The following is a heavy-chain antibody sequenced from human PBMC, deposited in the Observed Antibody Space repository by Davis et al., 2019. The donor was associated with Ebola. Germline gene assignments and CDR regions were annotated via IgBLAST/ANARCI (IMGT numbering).Heavy chain of an antibody. CDR1: GFTFSDYY. J-gene: IGHJ6*02. Sequence: GESLKISCAASGFTFSDYYMTRIRQAPGKGLEWVSYISSSGSTKYYADSVKGRFTISRDNAKNTLYLQMNSLRAEDTAVYYCARDRSVMVPYYYYGMDVWGQGTTVTVSS. V-gene: IGHV3-11*01. CDR2: ISSSGSTK. D-gene: IGHD5-18*01. CDR3: ARDRSVMVPYYYYGMDV.